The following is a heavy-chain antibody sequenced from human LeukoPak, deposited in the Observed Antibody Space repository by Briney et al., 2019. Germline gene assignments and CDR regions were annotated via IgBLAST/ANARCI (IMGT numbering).Heavy chain of an antibody. CDR3: ARHRIPGIATAVDY. Sequence: KSSETLSLTCAVYGGSFSGYYWSWIRQPPGKGLEWIGEINHSGSTNYNPSLKSRVTISVDTSKNQFSLKLSSVTAADTAVYYCARHRIPGIATAVDYWGQGTLVTVSS. CDR1: GGSFSGYY. CDR2: INHSGST. V-gene: IGHV4-34*01. D-gene: IGHD6-13*01. J-gene: IGHJ4*02.